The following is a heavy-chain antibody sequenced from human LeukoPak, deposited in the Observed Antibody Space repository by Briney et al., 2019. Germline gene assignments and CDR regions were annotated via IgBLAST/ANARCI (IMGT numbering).Heavy chain of an antibody. J-gene: IGHJ4*02. V-gene: IGHV3-33*06. CDR3: AKETYTVITYYFDY. CDR2: IWYDGSNK. Sequence: PGGSLRLSCAASGFTFSSYGMHWVRQAPGKGLEWVAVIWYDGSNKYYADSVKGRFTISRDNSKNTLYLQMNSLRAEDTAVYYCAKETYTVITYYFDYWGQGTLVTVSS. CDR1: GFTFSSYG. D-gene: IGHD4-17*01.